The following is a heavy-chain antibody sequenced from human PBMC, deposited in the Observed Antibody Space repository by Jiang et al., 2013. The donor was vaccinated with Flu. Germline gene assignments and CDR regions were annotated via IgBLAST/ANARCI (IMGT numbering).Heavy chain of an antibody. CDR3: ARVAERGYSGYDRGGDY. CDR2: MNPNSGNT. D-gene: IGHD5-12*01. CDR1: GYTFTSYD. Sequence: KASGYTFTSYDINWVRQATGQGLEWMGWMNPNSGNTGYAQKFQGRVTMTRNTSVSTAYMELSSLRSEDTAVYYCARVAERGYSGYDRGGDYWGQGTLVTVSS. V-gene: IGHV1-8*02. J-gene: IGHJ4*02.